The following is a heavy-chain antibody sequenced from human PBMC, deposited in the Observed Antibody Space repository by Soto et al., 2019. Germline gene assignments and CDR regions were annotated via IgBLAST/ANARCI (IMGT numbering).Heavy chain of an antibody. CDR1: GSTFSSHS. CDR2: ISSSSSTI. D-gene: IGHD2-2*01. Sequence: GGSLRLSCAASGSTFSSHSMNWVRQAPGKGLEWVSYISSSSSTIYYADSVKGRFTISRDNAKNSLYLQMNSLRAEDTAVYYCAREYCSSTSCLNWFDPWGQGTLVTVSS. J-gene: IGHJ5*02. CDR3: AREYCSSTSCLNWFDP. V-gene: IGHV3-48*01.